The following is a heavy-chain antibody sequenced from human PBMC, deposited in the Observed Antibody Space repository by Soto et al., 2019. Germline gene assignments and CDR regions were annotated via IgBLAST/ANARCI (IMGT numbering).Heavy chain of an antibody. J-gene: IGHJ6*02. Sequence: QVQLVESGGGVVQPGRSLRLSCAASGFTFSSYGMHWVRQAPGKGLEWVAVISYDGSNKYYADSVKGRFTISRDNSKNTLYLQMNSLRAEDTAVYYCAKEYCTNGVCHRGGMDVWGQGTTVTVSS. D-gene: IGHD2-8*01. CDR1: GFTFSSYG. CDR2: ISYDGSNK. V-gene: IGHV3-30*18. CDR3: AKEYCTNGVCHRGGMDV.